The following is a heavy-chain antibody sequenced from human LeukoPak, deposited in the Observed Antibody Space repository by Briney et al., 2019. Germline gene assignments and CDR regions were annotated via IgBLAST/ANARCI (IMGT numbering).Heavy chain of an antibody. Sequence: SGPTLVNPTQTLTLTCTFSGFSLRTSGVGVGWIRQPPGKALEWLTLIYWDDDKRYSPSLKSRLTTTKDTSKNQVVLTMTNMDPVDTATYYCAQLTYYYDGSDYYFHHYWGQGTLVTVSS. D-gene: IGHD3-22*01. CDR1: GFSLRTSGVG. V-gene: IGHV2-5*02. J-gene: IGHJ4*02. CDR2: IYWDDDK. CDR3: AQLTYYYDGSDYYFHHY.